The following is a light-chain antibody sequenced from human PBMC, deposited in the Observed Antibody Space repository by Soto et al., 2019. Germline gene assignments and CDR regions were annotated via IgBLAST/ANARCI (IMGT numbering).Light chain of an antibody. CDR1: SSDVGGYNY. V-gene: IGLV2-8*01. CDR2: EVS. J-gene: IGLJ2*01. CDR3: SSYAGSINFEGVV. Sequence: QSALTQPPSASESPGQSVTISCTGTSSDVGGYNYVSWYQQHPGKAPKLMIYEVSKRPSGVPDRVSGSKSGNTASLTVSGLQAEDEADYYCSSYAGSINFEGVVFGGGTKLTVL.